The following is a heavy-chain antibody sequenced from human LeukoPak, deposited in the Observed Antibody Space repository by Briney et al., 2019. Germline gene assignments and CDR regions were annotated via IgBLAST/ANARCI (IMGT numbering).Heavy chain of an antibody. J-gene: IGHJ4*02. D-gene: IGHD3-10*01. V-gene: IGHV3-43*02. CDR3: AKDGIKYGSGTYFDY. Sequence: GGFLRLSCAASGYTFDAYAMHWVRQPPGKGLERVSVISRDGGSTYYADSVKGRFTISRDNSNNSLYLQMNSLRTEDTALYYCAKDGIKYGSGTYFDYWGQGTLVTVSS. CDR2: ISRDGGST. CDR1: GYTFDAYA.